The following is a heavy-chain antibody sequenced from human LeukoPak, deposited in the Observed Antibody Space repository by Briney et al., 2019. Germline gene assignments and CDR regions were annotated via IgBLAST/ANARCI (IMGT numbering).Heavy chain of an antibody. J-gene: IGHJ4*02. D-gene: IGHD1-26*01. V-gene: IGHV3-20*04. CDR1: GFTFIDYG. Sequence: PGGSLRLSCTASGFTFIDYGMSWVRQAPGKGPEWVCDINWNGDSTGYADSVKGRFTISRDNAKNSLYLQMNSLRAEDTAVYYCARRRYSGSSQHFDYWGQGTLVTVSS. CDR3: ARRRYSGSSQHFDY. CDR2: INWNGDST.